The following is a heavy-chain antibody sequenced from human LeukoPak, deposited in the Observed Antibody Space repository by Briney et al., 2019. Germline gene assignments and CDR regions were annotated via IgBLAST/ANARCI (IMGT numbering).Heavy chain of an antibody. D-gene: IGHD2-2*01. CDR2: MKQDGSEK. CDR3: ARRRCTSTSCFEDY. V-gene: IGHV3-7*01. J-gene: IGHJ4*02. CDR1: GFTFSNAW. Sequence: GGSLRLSCAASGFTFSNAWMSWVRQAPGKGLEWVANMKQDGSEKYYVDSVKGRFTISRDNAMNSLNLQMDSLRAEDTAVYYCARRRCTSTSCFEDYWGQGTLVTVSS.